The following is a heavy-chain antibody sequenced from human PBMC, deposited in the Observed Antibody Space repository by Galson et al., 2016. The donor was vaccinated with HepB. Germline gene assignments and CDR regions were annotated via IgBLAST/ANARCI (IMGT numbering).Heavy chain of an antibody. V-gene: IGHV3-74*03. D-gene: IGHD1-26*01. J-gene: IGHJ4*02. CDR2: ISSDGLTT. CDR1: GFTFRTYW. CDR3: ARDQTRRGPTTFDN. Sequence: LRLSCAASGFTFRTYWMHWVRQSPGMGLVWVSRISSDGLTTTYADSVKGRFTISRDNGRNTLYLQMNSLRAEDTGVYCCARDQTRRGPTTFDNWGQGTLVTVSS.